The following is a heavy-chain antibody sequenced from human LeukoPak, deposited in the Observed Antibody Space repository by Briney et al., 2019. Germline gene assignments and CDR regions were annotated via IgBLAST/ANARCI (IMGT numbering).Heavy chain of an antibody. D-gene: IGHD5-18*01. J-gene: IGHJ4*02. CDR2: IRHDGSDE. V-gene: IGHV3-30*02. Sequence: GGSLRLSCAASGFTFSSYGMHWVHQPPGKGLEWVAFIRHDGSDEYYADSVKGRFSISRDNSKNTLSLQMNSLRAEDTAVYYCAKVHIQLWLTGFDSWGQGTLVTVSS. CDR3: AKVHIQLWLTGFDS. CDR1: GFTFSSYG.